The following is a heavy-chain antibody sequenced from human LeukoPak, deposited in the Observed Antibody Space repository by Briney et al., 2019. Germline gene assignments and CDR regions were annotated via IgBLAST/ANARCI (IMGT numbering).Heavy chain of an antibody. V-gene: IGHV3-74*01. Sequence: PGGSLRLSCAASGXSFSSYWMHWVRQAPGEGLVWVSRINSDGRSASYPDSVKGRFTISRDNAKNTLYLQMNSLRAEDTAVYYCVRDVWGDRDGFFAYWGQGTLVTVSS. CDR2: INSDGRSA. J-gene: IGHJ4*02. CDR3: VRDVWGDRDGFFAY. D-gene: IGHD5-24*01. CDR1: GXSFSSYW.